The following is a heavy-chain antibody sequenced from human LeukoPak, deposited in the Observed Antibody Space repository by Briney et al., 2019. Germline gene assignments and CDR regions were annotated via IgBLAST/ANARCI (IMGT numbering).Heavy chain of an antibody. V-gene: IGHV4-39*07. J-gene: IGHJ4*02. CDR1: GGSISSSSYY. CDR2: IYYSGST. Sequence: SETLSLTCTVSGGSISSSSYYWGWIRQPPGKGLEWIGSIYYSGSTYYNPSLKSRVTISVDTSKNQFSLKLSSVTAADTAVYYCARVPASHIDYWGQGTLVTVSS. CDR3: ARVPASHIDY.